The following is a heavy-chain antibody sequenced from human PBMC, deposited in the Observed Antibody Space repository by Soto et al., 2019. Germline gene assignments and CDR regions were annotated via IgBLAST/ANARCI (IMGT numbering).Heavy chain of an antibody. D-gene: IGHD3-10*01. J-gene: IGHJ6*02. CDR1: GFTFRSYA. CDR2: ISGGGGST. V-gene: IGHV3-23*01. CDR3: AKLRSMVRGVIITYYYYGMDV. Sequence: GGSLRLSCAASGFTFRSYAISWVRQAPGEGLEWVAAISGGGGSTYYADSVKGRFTISRDNSKNTLYLQMNSLRAEATAVYYCAKLRSMVRGVIITYYYYGMDVWGQGTTVTVSS.